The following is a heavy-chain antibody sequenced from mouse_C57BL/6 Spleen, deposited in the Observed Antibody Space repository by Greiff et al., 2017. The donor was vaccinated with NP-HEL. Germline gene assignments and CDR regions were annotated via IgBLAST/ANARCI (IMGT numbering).Heavy chain of an antibody. D-gene: IGHD3-1*01. J-gene: IGHJ4*01. CDR3: ARAGLGAMDY. CDR1: GYTFTDYY. Sequence: VQLKQSGPVLVKPGASVKMSCKASGYTFTDYYMNWVKQSHGKSLEWIGVINPYNGGTSYNQKFKGKATLTVDKSSSTAYMELNSLTSEDSAVYYCARAGLGAMDYWGQGTSVTVSS. CDR2: INPYNGGT. V-gene: IGHV1-19*01.